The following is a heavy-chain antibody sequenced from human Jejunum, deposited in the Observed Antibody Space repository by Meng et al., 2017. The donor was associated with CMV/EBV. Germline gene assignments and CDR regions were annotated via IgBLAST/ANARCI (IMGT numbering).Heavy chain of an antibody. CDR3: ARGIGHASNNSHDY. V-gene: IGHV4-59*02. D-gene: IGHD1-1*01. CDR1: GDAVRSHY. J-gene: IGHJ4*02. Sequence: VSGDAVRSHYWSWIRQPPGKGLEWMGYVDYSGSATYSPSLRSRITISVDTSKNQFSLNLRSVTAAETAMYFCARGIGHASNNSHDYWGQGTLVTVSS. CDR2: VDYSGSA.